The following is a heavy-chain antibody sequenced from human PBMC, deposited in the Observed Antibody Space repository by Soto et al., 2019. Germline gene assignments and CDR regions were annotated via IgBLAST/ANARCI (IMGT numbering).Heavy chain of an antibody. D-gene: IGHD3-3*01. J-gene: IGHJ6*02. CDR3: ARGDYNFWSGYSGDYYSGMDV. Sequence: PSETLSLTCAVYGGSLSGFSWSWIRQPPGKGLEWIGEITHSRSTNYSPSLKSRVTISVDTSKNQFSLKLNSVSAADTAVYYCARGDYNFWSGYSGDYYSGMDVWGQGTTVTV. CDR1: GGSLSGFS. V-gene: IGHV4-34*01. CDR2: ITHSRST.